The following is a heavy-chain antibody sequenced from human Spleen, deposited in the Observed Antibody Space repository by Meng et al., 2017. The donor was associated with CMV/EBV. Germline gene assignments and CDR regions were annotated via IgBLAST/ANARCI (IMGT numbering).Heavy chain of an antibody. V-gene: IGHV1-18*01. Sequence: ASVKVSCKASGYSFTTYGITWVRQAPGLGLEWMGWVYPYNGNTNYAQSLQGRVTMTTDTSTSTAYMELRSLTSDDAAVYYCARDFKIYQLLFTFDYWGQGTLVTVSS. D-gene: IGHD2-2*01. J-gene: IGHJ4*02. CDR1: GYSFTTYG. CDR3: ARDFKIYQLLFTFDY. CDR2: VYPYNGNT.